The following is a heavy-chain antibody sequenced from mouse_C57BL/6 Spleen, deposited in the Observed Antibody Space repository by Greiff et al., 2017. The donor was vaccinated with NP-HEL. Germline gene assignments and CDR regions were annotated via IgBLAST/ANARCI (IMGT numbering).Heavy chain of an antibody. CDR1: GYTFTDYE. D-gene: IGHD2-5*01. V-gene: IGHV1-15*01. Sequence: QVQLKQSGAELVRPGASVTLSCKASGYTFTDYEMHWVKQTPVHGLEWIGAIDPETGGTAYNQKFKGKAILTADKSSSTAYMELRSLTSEDSAVYYCTRYDYSNYDYAMDDWGQGTSVT. J-gene: IGHJ4*01. CDR2: IDPETGGT. CDR3: TRYDYSNYDYAMDD.